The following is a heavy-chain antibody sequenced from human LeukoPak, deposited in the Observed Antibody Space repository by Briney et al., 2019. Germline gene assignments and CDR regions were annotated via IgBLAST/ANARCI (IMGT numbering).Heavy chain of an antibody. CDR2: ISWNSGSI. V-gene: IGHV3-9*01. CDR1: GFTFDDYA. D-gene: IGHD6-13*01. J-gene: IGHJ6*02. Sequence: GGSLRLSCAASGFTFDDYAMHWVRQAPGKGLEWVSGISWNSGSIGYADSVKGRFTISRDNAKNSLCLQMNSLRAEDTALYYCAKDIYSSSPYGMDVWGQGTTVTVSS. CDR3: AKDIYSSSPYGMDV.